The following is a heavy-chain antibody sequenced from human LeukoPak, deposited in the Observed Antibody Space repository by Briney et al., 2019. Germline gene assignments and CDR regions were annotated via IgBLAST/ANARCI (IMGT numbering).Heavy chain of an antibody. Sequence: GRSLRLSCAASGFTFSSYAMHWVRQAPGKGLEWVAVISYDGSNKYYADSVKGRFTISRDNSKNTLYLQMNSLRADDTAVYYCARQLNVWFDPWGQGTLVTVSS. J-gene: IGHJ5*02. V-gene: IGHV3-30*04. CDR3: ARQLNVWFDP. CDR2: ISYDGSNK. D-gene: IGHD2-2*01. CDR1: GFTFSSYA.